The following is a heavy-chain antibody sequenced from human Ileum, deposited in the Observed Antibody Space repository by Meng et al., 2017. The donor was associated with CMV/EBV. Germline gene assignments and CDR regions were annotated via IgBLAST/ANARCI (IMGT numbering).Heavy chain of an antibody. CDR3: AHTVNYDFWTGLFDY. V-gene: IGHV2-5*01. D-gene: IGHD3-3*01. Sequence: QITLNESGPTLVKPTQSFTLTCTVSGLLLSTSGVGVGWIRQPPGKALEWLALIYWNAEVRYSPSLKNRLTITQDTSTNQVVLTMTNMDPVDTATYYCAHTVNYDFWTGLFDYWGQGTLVTVSS. J-gene: IGHJ4*02. CDR1: GLLLSTSGVG. CDR2: IYWNAEV.